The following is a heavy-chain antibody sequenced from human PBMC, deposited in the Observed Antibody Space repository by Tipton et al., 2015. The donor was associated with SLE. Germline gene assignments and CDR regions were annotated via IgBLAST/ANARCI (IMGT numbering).Heavy chain of an antibody. CDR1: GGSFSSHY. Sequence: TLSLTCAVYGGSFSSHYWSWIRQPPGKGLEWIGYLYYSGSTNYNPSLKSRVTISVDTSKNQFSLRLSSVTAADTAVYYCARERGGGNSDAFDIWGQGTMVTVSS. CDR3: ARERGGGNSDAFDI. D-gene: IGHD4-23*01. V-gene: IGHV4-59*11. CDR2: LYYSGST. J-gene: IGHJ3*02.